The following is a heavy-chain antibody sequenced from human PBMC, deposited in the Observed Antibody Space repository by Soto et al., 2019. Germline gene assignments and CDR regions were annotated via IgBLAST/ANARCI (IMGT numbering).Heavy chain of an antibody. D-gene: IGHD2-15*01. J-gene: IGHJ6*04. CDR3: TRDDVYCDGGGCYGVPMHV. CDR1: GFTVSTKY. CDR2: IQRGGST. V-gene: IGHV3-66*01. Sequence: EVQLVESGGGLVQPGGSLRLSCAASGFTVSTKYMSWVRQAPGKGLEWVSLIQRGGSTYYAGSVEGRFTISRDNSENMLFLQMNSLRVEDTAMYYCTRDDVYCDGGGCYGVPMHVWGKGTTVTVSA.